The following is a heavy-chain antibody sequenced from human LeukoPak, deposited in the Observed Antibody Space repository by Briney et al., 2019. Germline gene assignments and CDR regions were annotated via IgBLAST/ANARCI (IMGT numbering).Heavy chain of an antibody. CDR1: GYTFTSYY. J-gene: IGHJ4*02. V-gene: IGHV1-46*01. D-gene: IGHD6-13*01. Sequence: ASVKVSCKASGYTFTSYYMHWVRQAPGQGLEWMGIINPSGGSTSYAQKFQGRVTMTRDTSTSTVYMELSSLRSEDTAVYYCARDVRIAAAGTDFDYWGQGTLVTVSS. CDR2: INPSGGST. CDR3: ARDVRIAAAGTDFDY.